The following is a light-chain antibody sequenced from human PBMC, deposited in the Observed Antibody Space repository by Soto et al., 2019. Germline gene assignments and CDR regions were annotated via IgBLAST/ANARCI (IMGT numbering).Light chain of an antibody. Sequence: QTVVTQEPSLTVSPGGTVTLTCASSTGAVTSGHYPYWFQQRPGQAPRTLIYDATYKHSWTPARFSGSLLGGKAALTLSGAQLEDEADYYCLLTYRDDYVFGTGTKLTVL. CDR1: TGAVTSGHY. V-gene: IGLV7-46*01. J-gene: IGLJ1*01. CDR2: DAT. CDR3: LLTYRDDYV.